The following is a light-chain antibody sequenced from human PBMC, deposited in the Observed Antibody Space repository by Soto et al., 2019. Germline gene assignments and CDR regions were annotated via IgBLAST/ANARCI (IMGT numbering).Light chain of an antibody. Sequence: QSALTKPAAVSGSPGESITICCTGTSSDVGGYNLVSWYQQYTGKAPKLLIYEDSKGPSGVSNRFSGSKSGNTASLTISGLQAGDETDYYCCSYSSSDTNVFGTGTKLTVL. V-gene: IGLV2-23*01. CDR1: SSDVGGYNL. CDR3: CSYSSSDTNV. J-gene: IGLJ1*01. CDR2: EDS.